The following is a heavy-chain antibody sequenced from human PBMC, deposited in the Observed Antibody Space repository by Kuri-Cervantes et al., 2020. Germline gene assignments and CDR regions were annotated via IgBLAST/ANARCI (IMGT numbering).Heavy chain of an antibody. CDR1: SYSFTSYG. J-gene: IGHJ5*02. D-gene: IGHD3-3*01. CDR2: ISAYNGDA. Sequence: ASVKVSCKASSYSFTSYGISWVRQAPGQGLEWMGWISAYNGDANYAQKFQGRVTMTTDTSTSTAYMELRSLRSDDTAVYYCARIGYYDFWSGYYTGPWFDPWGQGTLVTVSS. V-gene: IGHV1-18*01. CDR3: ARIGYYDFWSGYYTGPWFDP.